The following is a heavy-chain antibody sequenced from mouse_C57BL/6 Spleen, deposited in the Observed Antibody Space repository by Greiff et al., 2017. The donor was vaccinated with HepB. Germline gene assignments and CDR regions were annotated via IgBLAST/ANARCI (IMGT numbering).Heavy chain of an antibody. CDR3: ARAQATSAPSDY. CDR1: GYAFSSYW. D-gene: IGHD3-2*02. J-gene: IGHJ2*01. V-gene: IGHV1-80*01. Sequence: VQLQQSGAELVKPGASVKISCKASGYAFSSYWMNWVKQRPGKGLEWIGQIYPGDGDTNYNGKFKGKATLTADKSSSPAYMQLSSLNSEDAAVYFCARAQATSAPSDYWGQGTTLTVSS. CDR2: IYPGDGDT.